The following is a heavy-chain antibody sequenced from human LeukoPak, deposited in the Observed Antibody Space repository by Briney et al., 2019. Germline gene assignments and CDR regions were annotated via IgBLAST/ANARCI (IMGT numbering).Heavy chain of an antibody. Sequence: GRSLRLSCAASGFTFSSFGMHWVRQAPGKGLEWVAAISYDGRNKYYADSVKGRFTISRDNSKNTLNLQMNSLRTEDTAVFYCAKPRDIDSWAFDVWGQGTMVTVSS. CDR2: ISYDGRNK. D-gene: IGHD2-15*01. J-gene: IGHJ3*01. CDR1: GFTFSSFG. CDR3: AKPRDIDSWAFDV. V-gene: IGHV3-30*18.